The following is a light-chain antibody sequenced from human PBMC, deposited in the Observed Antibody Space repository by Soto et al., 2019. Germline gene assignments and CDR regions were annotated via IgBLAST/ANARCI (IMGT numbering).Light chain of an antibody. CDR2: EVT. CDR3: SSYAGSNDLI. V-gene: IGLV2-8*01. J-gene: IGLJ2*01. Sequence: QSALIQPPSASGSPGQSVTISCTGTSSDVGGYKYVSWYKQRPGKAPQLMIYEVTKRPSGVPDRFSGSKSGNTASLTVSGLQADDEGDYYCSSYAGSNDLIFGGGTKLTVL. CDR1: SSDVGGYKY.